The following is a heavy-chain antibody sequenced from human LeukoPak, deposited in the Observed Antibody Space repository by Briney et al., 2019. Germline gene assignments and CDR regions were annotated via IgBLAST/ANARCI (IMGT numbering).Heavy chain of an antibody. CDR1: GGTFSSYT. CDR3: DSRLVGGDAFDI. Sequence: GSWVKFSCKASGGTFSSYTISWVRQAPGQGLEGMGRIIPIPGIANYAQKFQGRVTITADKSTSTAYMELSSLRSEDTAVYYCDSRLVGGDAFDIWGQGTMVTVSS. J-gene: IGHJ3*02. D-gene: IGHD2-2*01. CDR2: IIPIPGIA. V-gene: IGHV1-69*02.